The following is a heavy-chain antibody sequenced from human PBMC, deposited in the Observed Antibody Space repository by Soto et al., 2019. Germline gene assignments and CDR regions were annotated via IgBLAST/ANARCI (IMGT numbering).Heavy chain of an antibody. CDR3: ARDHYYYDSSGYYRN. CDR1: GYSFTSYW. J-gene: IGHJ4*02. Sequence: GESLKISCKGSGYSFTSYWISWVRQMPGKGLEWMGRIDPSDSYTNYSPSFQGHVTISADKSISTAYLQWSSLKASDTAMYYCARDHYYYDSSGYYRNWGQGTLVTVSS. D-gene: IGHD3-22*01. V-gene: IGHV5-10-1*01. CDR2: IDPSDSYT.